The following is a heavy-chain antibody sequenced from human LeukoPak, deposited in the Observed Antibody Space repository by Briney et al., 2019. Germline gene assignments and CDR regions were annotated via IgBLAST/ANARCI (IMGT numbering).Heavy chain of an antibody. V-gene: IGHV4-38-2*02. CDR3: ARVHWVNTLVGVVLSHFDS. CDR1: GFSISTGYY. J-gene: IGHJ4*02. Sequence: SETLSLTCSVSGFSISTGYYWGWIRQPPGKGLEWIGSIYNSGSTYYNASLKSRVTISIDTSKNLFSLKLTSVTAADTALYYCARVHWVNTLVGVVLSHFDSWGQGTLVTVSS. CDR2: IYNSGST. D-gene: IGHD3-3*01.